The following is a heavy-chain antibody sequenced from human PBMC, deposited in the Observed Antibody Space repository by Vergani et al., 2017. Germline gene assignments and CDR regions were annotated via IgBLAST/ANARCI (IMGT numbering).Heavy chain of an antibody. Sequence: QVQLQESGPGLVKPSETLSLTCTVPGGSISSYYWSWIRQPPGKGLEWIGYIYYSGSTNSNPSLKRRVTISVDTAKNLFSLKLSSVTAADTAVYYCARGVRDIVATKGVDYFDYWGQGTLVTVSS. CDR2: IYYSGST. D-gene: IGHD5-12*01. CDR1: GGSISSYY. J-gene: IGHJ4*02. V-gene: IGHV4-59*01. CDR3: ARGVRDIVATKGVDYFDY.